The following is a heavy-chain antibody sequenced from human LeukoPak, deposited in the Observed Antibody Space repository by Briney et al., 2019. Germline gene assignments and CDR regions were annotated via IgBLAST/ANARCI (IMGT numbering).Heavy chain of an antibody. CDR2: ISSSGSTI. Sequence: PGGSLRLSCAASGFTFSDYYMSWIRQAPGKGLEWVSYISSSGSTIYYADSVKGRFTISRDNAKNSLYLQMNSLRAEDTAVYYCARAAYDFWSGYDGYYYYMDVWGKGTTVTVSS. V-gene: IGHV3-11*04. J-gene: IGHJ6*03. D-gene: IGHD3-3*01. CDR3: ARAAYDFWSGYDGYYYYMDV. CDR1: GFTFSDYY.